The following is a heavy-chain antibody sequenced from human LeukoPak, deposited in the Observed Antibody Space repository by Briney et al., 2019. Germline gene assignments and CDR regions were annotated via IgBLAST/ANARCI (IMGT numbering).Heavy chain of an antibody. Sequence: GGSLRLSCAASGFTFSSYAMSWVRQAPGKGLEWVSAISGSGGSTYYADSVKGRFTISRDNSKNTLYLQMKSLRAEDTAVYYCAKGPRLYSYGFYYFDSWGQGTLVTVSS. V-gene: IGHV3-23*01. D-gene: IGHD5-18*01. J-gene: IGHJ4*02. CDR1: GFTFSSYA. CDR2: ISGSGGST. CDR3: AKGPRLYSYGFYYFDS.